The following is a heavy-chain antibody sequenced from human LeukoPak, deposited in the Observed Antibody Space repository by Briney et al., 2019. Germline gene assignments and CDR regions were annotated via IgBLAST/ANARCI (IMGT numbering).Heavy chain of an antibody. V-gene: IGHV3-23*01. CDR2: VSGSGDTT. J-gene: IGHJ4*02. D-gene: IGHD3-22*01. CDR1: GLTVITYD. Sequence: HSGGSLRLSCAASGLTVITYDMSWVRQAPGKGLEWVSSVSGSGDTTYYTDSVKGRFTISRDNSKNTLYLQMNSLRAEDTAVYYCANLKFDSRGYKAIDYWGQGTLVTVSS. CDR3: ANLKFDSRGYKAIDY.